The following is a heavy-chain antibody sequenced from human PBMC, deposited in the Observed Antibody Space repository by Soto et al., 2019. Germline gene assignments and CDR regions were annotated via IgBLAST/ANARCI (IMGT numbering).Heavy chain of an antibody. V-gene: IGHV4-34*01. Sequence: ETLSLTCAVYGGSFSGYYWSWIRQPPGKGLEWIGEINHSGSTNYNPSLKSRVTISVDTSKNQFSLKLSSVTAADTAVYYCARGGEGCSGGSCYSDSYYLYYFDYWGQGTLVTVSS. J-gene: IGHJ4*02. CDR3: ARGGEGCSGGSCYSDSYYLYYFDY. CDR1: GGSFSGYY. CDR2: INHSGST. D-gene: IGHD2-15*01.